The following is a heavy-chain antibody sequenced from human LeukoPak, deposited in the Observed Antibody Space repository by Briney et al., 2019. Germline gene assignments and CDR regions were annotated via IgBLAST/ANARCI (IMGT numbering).Heavy chain of an antibody. CDR3: ARAFQSLGGLSLPDY. D-gene: IGHD3-16*02. V-gene: IGHV7-4-1*02. Sequence: ASVKVSCKASGYTFTGYYMHWVRQAPGQGLEWMGWIHPSSGNPTYAQGFTGRFVFSLDTSVSTTYLQISSLKAEDTAVYFCARAFQSLGGLSLPDYWGQGTLVTVSS. CDR2: IHPSSGNP. J-gene: IGHJ4*02. CDR1: GYTFTGYY.